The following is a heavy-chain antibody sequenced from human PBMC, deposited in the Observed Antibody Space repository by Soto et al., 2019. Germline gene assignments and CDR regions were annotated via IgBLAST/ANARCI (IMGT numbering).Heavy chain of an antibody. V-gene: IGHV1-18*04. J-gene: IGHJ4*02. CDR3: ARDHPPYCSGGSCYPYC. CDR1: VYTVTSYG. CDR2: ISAYNGNT. D-gene: IGHD2-15*01. Sequence: GASVKVSCRASVYTVTSYGISWVRQAPGQGLEWMGWISAYNGNTNYAQKLQGRVTMTTDTSTSTAYMELRSLRSDDTAVYYCARDHPPYCSGGSCYPYCWGQRTLVPVSS.